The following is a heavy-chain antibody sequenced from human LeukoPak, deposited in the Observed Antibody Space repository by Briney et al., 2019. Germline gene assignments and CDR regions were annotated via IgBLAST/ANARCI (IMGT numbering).Heavy chain of an antibody. V-gene: IGHV4-59*01. CDR1: GGSISRYY. J-gene: IGHJ4*02. CDR2: IYYSGST. CDR3: VRVIAEGGYDYCFDY. Sequence: SETLSLTCAVCGGSISRYYQSGVPQPPGKGLEYGGYIYYSGSTNYNTSLRSRVTISVDTSKNQLSLKLSSVAAADTAVYYCVRVIAEGGYDYCFDYSGQGTLVTVSS. D-gene: IGHD5-12*01.